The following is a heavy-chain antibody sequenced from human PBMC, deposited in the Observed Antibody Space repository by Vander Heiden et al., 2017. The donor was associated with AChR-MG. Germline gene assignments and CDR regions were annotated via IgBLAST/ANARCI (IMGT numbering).Heavy chain of an antibody. D-gene: IGHD2-15*01. CDR3: ARGYCSGGSCYPSYYMDV. CDR2: ISAYNGNT. Sequence: QVQLVQSGAEVKKPGASVKVSCKASGYTFTSYGISWVRQAPGQGLEWMGWISAYNGNTDYAQKLQGRVTMTTDTSTSTAYMELRSLRSDDTAVYYCARGYCSGGSCYPSYYMDVWGKGTTVTVSS. J-gene: IGHJ6*03. CDR1: GYTFTSYG. V-gene: IGHV1-18*01.